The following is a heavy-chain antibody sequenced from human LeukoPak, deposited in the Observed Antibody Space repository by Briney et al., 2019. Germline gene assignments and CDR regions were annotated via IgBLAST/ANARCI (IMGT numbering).Heavy chain of an antibody. D-gene: IGHD2-21*02. J-gene: IGHJ6*02. CDR3: ARYCGGDCYGMDV. CDR1: GFTFSSYW. V-gene: IGHV3-7*01. Sequence: PGVSLRLSCADSGFTFSSYWMSWVRQAPGKGLEWVANIKQDGSEIHYVDSVKGRFTISRENAKNSLYLQMNSLRAEDTAVYYCARYCGGDCYGMDVWGQGTTATVS. CDR2: IKQDGSEI.